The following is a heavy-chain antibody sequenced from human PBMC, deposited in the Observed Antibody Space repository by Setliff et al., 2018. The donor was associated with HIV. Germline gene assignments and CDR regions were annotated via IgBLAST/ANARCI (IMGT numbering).Heavy chain of an antibody. V-gene: IGHV4-34*01. CDR3: ARVYGYGHSPIDS. J-gene: IGHJ5*01. CDR1: GGSLSHYY. Sequence: SDTLSPTCTVYGGSLSHYYWNWVRQSPGQGLEGIGAINHSGRTNYNPAPKPRVTISVDRSKNQFSLKLNSLNAADTAVYYCARVYGYGHSPIDSWGQGTPVTVSS. D-gene: IGHD3-16*01. CDR2: INHSGRT.